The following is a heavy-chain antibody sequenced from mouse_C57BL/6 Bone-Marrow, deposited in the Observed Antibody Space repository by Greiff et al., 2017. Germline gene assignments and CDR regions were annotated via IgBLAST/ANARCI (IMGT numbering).Heavy chain of an antibody. CDR2: IDPSDSET. CDR1: GYTFTSYW. CDR3: GRGDYYYYFDC. V-gene: IGHV1-52*01. D-gene: IGHD1-1*01. J-gene: IGHJ2*01. Sequence: QVQLQQPGAELVRPGSSVKLSCKASGYTFTSYWMHWVKQRPIQGLEWIGNIDPSDSETHYNQKFKDKATLTVDKSSSTAYMQLSSLTSEDSAVYYCGRGDYYYYFDCWGQGTTLTVSS.